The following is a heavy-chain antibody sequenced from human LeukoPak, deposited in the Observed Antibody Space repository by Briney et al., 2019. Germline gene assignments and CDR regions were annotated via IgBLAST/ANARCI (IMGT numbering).Heavy chain of an antibody. D-gene: IGHD3-10*01. Sequence: GGSLRLSCAASGFSLSAFWMSWVRQAPGKGLEWVASINQDGTVKHYVDSVKGRFTVSRDNAEDSLYLQMNSLRAEDTAVYYCARDRFGESTFDYWGQGTLVTVSS. V-gene: IGHV3-7*01. CDR2: INQDGTVK. J-gene: IGHJ4*02. CDR3: ARDRFGESTFDY. CDR1: GFSLSAFW.